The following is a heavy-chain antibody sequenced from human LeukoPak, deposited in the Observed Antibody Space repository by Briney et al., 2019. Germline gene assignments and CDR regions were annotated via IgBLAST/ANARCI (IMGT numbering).Heavy chain of an antibody. CDR2: IYHSGST. Sequence: SGALSLTCAVSGGSISSSNWWSWVRQPPGKGLEWIGEIYHSGSTNYNPSLKSRVTISVDKSKNQFSLKLSSVTAADTAVYYCARRVVTATYCFDYWGQGTLVTVSS. V-gene: IGHV4-4*02. CDR1: GGSISSSNW. J-gene: IGHJ4*02. D-gene: IGHD2-21*02. CDR3: ARRVVTATYCFDY.